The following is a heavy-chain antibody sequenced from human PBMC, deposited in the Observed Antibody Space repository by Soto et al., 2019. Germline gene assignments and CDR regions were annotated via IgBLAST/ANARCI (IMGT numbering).Heavy chain of an antibody. V-gene: IGHV3-23*01. D-gene: IGHD3-3*01. J-gene: IGHJ5*02. CDR3: AKASRRGITIFGVVPGNWFDP. CDR2: ISGSGGST. CDR1: GFTFSSYA. Sequence: GGSLRLSCAASGFTFSSYAMSWVRQAPGKGLEWVSAISGSGGSTYYADSVKGWFTISRDNSKNTLYLQMNSLRAEDTAVYYCAKASRRGITIFGVVPGNWFDPWGQGTLVTVSS.